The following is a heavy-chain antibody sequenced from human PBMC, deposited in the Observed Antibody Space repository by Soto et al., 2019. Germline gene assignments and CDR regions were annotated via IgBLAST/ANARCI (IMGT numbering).Heavy chain of an antibody. CDR3: TSTYYDILTGYYPFDY. V-gene: IGHV3-15*01. CDR1: GFTFSNAW. D-gene: IGHD3-9*01. Sequence: GGSLRLSCAASGFTFSNAWMSWVRQAPGKGLEWVGRIKSKTDGGTTDYPAPVKGRFTIPRDDSKNTLYLQMNSLKPEDTAVYYCTSTYYDILTGYYPFDYWGQGTLVTVSS. J-gene: IGHJ4*02. CDR2: IKSKTDGGTT.